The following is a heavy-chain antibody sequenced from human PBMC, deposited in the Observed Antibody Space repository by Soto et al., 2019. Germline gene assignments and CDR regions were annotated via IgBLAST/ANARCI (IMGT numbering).Heavy chain of an antibody. V-gene: IGHV1-69*10. CDR3: AGGVVDTNVVFKWFDP. CDR2: IIPLFGIP. J-gene: IGHJ5*02. D-gene: IGHD2-15*01. Sequence: ASVKVSCKASGLTYSSHVISWVRQAPGQGLEWMGGIIPLFGIPNYAQKFQGRLTITADKSTSTAYMELSSLRSEDTAVYYCAGGVVDTNVVFKWFDPWGQGTLVTVSS. CDR1: GLTYSSHV.